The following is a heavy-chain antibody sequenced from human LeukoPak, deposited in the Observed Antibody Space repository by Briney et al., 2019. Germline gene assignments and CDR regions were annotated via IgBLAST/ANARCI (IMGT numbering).Heavy chain of an antibody. CDR2: IYYSGST. CDR3: ASYYYDSSGPDAFDI. Sequence: SETLSLTCTVSGGSISSYYWSWIRQPPGKGLEWIGYIYYSGSTYYNPSLKSRVTISVDTSKNQFSLKLSSVTAADTAVYYCASYYYDSSGPDAFDIWGQGTMVTVSS. CDR1: GGSISSYY. D-gene: IGHD3-22*01. J-gene: IGHJ3*02. V-gene: IGHV4-59*08.